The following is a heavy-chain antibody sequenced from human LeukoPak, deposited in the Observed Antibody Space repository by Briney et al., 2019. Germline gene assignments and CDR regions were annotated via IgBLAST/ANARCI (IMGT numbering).Heavy chain of an antibody. CDR1: SAX. CDR2: TYYRSKWYN. V-gene: IGHV6-1*01. CDR3: ARDRRALDP. J-gene: IGHJ5*02. Sequence: SAXXNWIRQSPXXGLEWLGRTYYRSKWYNDYAVSVKSRITINPDTSKNQFSLQLNSVTPEDTAVYYCARDRRALDPWGQGTLVTVSS.